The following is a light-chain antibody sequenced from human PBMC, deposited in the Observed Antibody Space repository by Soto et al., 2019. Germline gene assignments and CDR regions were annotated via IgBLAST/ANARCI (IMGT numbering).Light chain of an antibody. Sequence: QSVLTQPPSASGTPGQRVTISCSGSSSNIGSNTVNWYQQLPGTAPKLLIYINNQRPSGVPDRFSGSKSGTSASLAISVLQSEDEADYYCAAWDDSLNGLYVFGTGTKVTVL. CDR3: AAWDDSLNGLYV. J-gene: IGLJ1*01. V-gene: IGLV1-44*01. CDR1: SSNIGSNT. CDR2: INN.